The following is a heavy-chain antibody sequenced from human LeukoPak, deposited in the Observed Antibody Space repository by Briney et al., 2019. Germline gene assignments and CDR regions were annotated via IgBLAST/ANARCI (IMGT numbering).Heavy chain of an antibody. V-gene: IGHV1-46*01. Sequence: ASVKVSCKASGYIFTNYYMHWVRQAPGQGLEWMGIINPSGGSTTYAQKFQGRVTITADTSTDTAYMEPSSLRSEDTAVYYCATRAGTAPNYWGQGTLVTVSS. CDR1: GYIFTNYY. CDR2: INPSGGST. J-gene: IGHJ4*02. CDR3: ATRAGTAPNY. D-gene: IGHD1-1*01.